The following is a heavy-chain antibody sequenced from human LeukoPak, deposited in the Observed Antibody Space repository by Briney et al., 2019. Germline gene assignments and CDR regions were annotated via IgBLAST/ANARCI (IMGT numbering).Heavy chain of an antibody. CDR2: INEYGSET. J-gene: IGHJ4*02. CDR1: GFTFTGFW. V-gene: IGHV3-7*05. CDR3: ARDLSYSGAWSYFDY. D-gene: IGHD6-19*01. Sequence: GGSLRLSCAASGFTFTGFWMSWGRQAPGKGLEWVAKINEYGSETYYVDSVKGRSTISRDNAKNSLYLQMNSLRVEDTAVYYCARDLSYSGAWSYFDYWGQGTLVTVSS.